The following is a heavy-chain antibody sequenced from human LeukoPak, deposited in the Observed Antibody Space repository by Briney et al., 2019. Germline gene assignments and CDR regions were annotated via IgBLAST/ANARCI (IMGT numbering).Heavy chain of an antibody. D-gene: IGHD3-9*01. J-gene: IGHJ4*02. CDR1: GFSFSTYA. V-gene: IGHV3-64D*09. Sequence: AGGSLRLPCSASGFSFSTYALHWVRQAPGEGLEYVSAISSNGGSTYYADSVKGRFTISRDNSKNTLYLQMSSLRAEDTAVYYCVKQKTYYDILTGSFDYWGQGTLVTVSS. CDR3: VKQKTYYDILTGSFDY. CDR2: ISSNGGST.